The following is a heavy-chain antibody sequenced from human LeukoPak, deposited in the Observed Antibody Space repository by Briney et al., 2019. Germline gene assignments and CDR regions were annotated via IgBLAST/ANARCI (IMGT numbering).Heavy chain of an antibody. J-gene: IGHJ4*02. CDR2: ISGSGDTT. CDR3: ARGLVGY. Sequence: PGGSLRLSCAASGFTISSYALSWVRQAPGKGLEWVSGISGSGDTTYYVDSVKGRFTISRDNSRNTLYLQMNSLRAEDTAVYYCARGLVGYWGQGTLVTVSS. CDR1: GFTISSYA. V-gene: IGHV3-23*01. D-gene: IGHD6-19*01.